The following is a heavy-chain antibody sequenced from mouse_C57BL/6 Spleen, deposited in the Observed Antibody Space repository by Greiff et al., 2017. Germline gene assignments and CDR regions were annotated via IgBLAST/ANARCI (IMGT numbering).Heavy chain of an antibody. D-gene: IGHD1-1*01. J-gene: IGHJ3*01. CDR1: GYTFTGYW. V-gene: IGHV1-9*01. CDR2: LLPGSGST. Sequence: VQLVESGAELMKPGASVKLSCKATGYTFTGYWIEWVKQRPGHGLEWIGELLPGSGSTNYNEKFKRKATFTEDTSSNTAYMQLSSLTTEDSSIDYCARLLRGGFAYWGQGTLVTVSS. CDR3: ARLLRGGFAY.